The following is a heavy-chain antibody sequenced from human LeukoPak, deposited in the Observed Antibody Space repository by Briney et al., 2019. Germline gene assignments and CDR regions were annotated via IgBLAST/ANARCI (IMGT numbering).Heavy chain of an antibody. D-gene: IGHD4-17*01. CDR2: GYHIGST. CDR3: ARVGDYGDYVNWFDP. CDR1: GYSISSGYY. Sequence: SETLSLTCTVSGYSISSGYYWGWIRQPPGKGLEWIGSGYHIGSTYFNPSLRSRVTILIDIFKNQFSLKMSSVTAADTAIYYCARVGDYGDYVNWFDPWGPGALVTVSS. J-gene: IGHJ5*02. V-gene: IGHV4-38-2*02.